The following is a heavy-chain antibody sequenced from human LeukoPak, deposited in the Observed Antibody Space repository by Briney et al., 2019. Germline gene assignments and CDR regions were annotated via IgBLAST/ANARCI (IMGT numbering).Heavy chain of an antibody. CDR3: ARDRAAMVDAFDI. Sequence: PGGSLTLSCAASGFTFSSYSMNWVRQAPGKGLEWVSSISSSSSYIYYADSVKGRFTISRDNAKNSLYLQMNSLRAEDTAVYYCARDRAAMVDAFDIWGQGTMVTVSS. D-gene: IGHD5-18*01. CDR2: ISSSSSYI. CDR1: GFTFSSYS. V-gene: IGHV3-21*01. J-gene: IGHJ3*02.